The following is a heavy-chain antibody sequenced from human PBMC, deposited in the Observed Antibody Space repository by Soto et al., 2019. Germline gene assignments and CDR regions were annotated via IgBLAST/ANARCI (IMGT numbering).Heavy chain of an antibody. Sequence: GGSLRLSCAASGFTFSSYSMNWVRQAPGKGLEWVSYISSSSSTIYYADSVKGRFTISRDNAKNSLYLQMNSLRADDTAVYYCARVQGANDNWFDPWGQGTLVTGSS. J-gene: IGHJ5*02. CDR2: ISSSSSTI. V-gene: IGHV3-48*01. CDR3: ARVQGANDNWFDP. CDR1: GFTFSSYS.